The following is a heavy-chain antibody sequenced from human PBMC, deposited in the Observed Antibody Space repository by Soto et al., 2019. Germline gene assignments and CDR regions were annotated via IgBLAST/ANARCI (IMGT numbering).Heavy chain of an antibody. Sequence: ACVKVSCKASGDTFNAYYIHWVRQAPGQGLEWMGWLNPNTCATHYAQKFHGRVTMTSDTPINTAYIELRSLTSDETAVYYCARDYNIRTPSSGSWPVDYWVHGTRATVSS. CDR3: ARDYNIRTPSSGSWPVDY. CDR1: GDTFNAYY. V-gene: IGHV1-2*02. CDR2: LNPNTCAT. D-gene: IGHD1-26*01. J-gene: IGHJ4*01.